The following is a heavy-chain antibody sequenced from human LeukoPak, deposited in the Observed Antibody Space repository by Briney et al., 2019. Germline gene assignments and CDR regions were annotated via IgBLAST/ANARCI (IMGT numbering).Heavy chain of an antibody. CDR1: GGSISSYY. J-gene: IGHJ4*02. CDR2: IYYSGST. V-gene: IGHV4-59*12. D-gene: IGHD5-18*01. Sequence: PSETLSLTCTVSGGSISSYYWSWIRQPPGKGLEWIGYIYYSGSTNYDPSLKSRVTISVDTSKNQFSLKLSSVTAADTAVYYCASLHVDTVWNWYFDYWGQGTLVTVSS. CDR3: ASLHVDTVWNWYFDY.